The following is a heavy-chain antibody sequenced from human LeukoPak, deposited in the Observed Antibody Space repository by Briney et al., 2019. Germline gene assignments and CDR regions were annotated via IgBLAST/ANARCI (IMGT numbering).Heavy chain of an antibody. CDR2: SYYSGSA. Sequence: SETLSLTCTVSGGSISNDSWSWIRQPPGKGLEWIGFSYYSGSANYNPSLKSRVTISVDTSKKHFSLKLSSVSAADTAVYYCARGRDGSGYQHLNYWGQGTLVTVSS. V-gene: IGHV4-59*01. CDR3: ARGRDGSGYQHLNY. CDR1: GGSISNDS. D-gene: IGHD3-22*01. J-gene: IGHJ4*02.